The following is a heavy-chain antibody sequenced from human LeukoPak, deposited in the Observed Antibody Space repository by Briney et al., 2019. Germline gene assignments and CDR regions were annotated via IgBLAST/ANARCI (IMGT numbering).Heavy chain of an antibody. CDR3: AYPSGYSSGWFDY. J-gene: IGHJ4*02. Sequence: PGGSLRLSCAASGFTFSSYAMSWVRQAPGKGLEWVSGISGSGGSTYYADSVKGRFTISRDNSKNTLYLQMNSLRAEDTAVYYCAYPSGYSSGWFDYWGQGTLVTVSS. V-gene: IGHV3-23*01. CDR2: ISGSGGST. D-gene: IGHD6-19*01. CDR1: GFTFSSYA.